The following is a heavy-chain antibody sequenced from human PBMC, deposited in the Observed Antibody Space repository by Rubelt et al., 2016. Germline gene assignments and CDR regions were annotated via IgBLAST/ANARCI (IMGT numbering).Heavy chain of an antibody. CDR3: ARIDCSSTSCYFVDP. CDR1: GGSFSGYY. CDR2: INHSGST. V-gene: IGHV4-34*01. D-gene: IGHD2-2*01. J-gene: IGHJ5*02. Sequence: QVQLQQWGAGLLKPSETLSLTCAVYGGSFSGYYWSWIRQPPGKGLEWIGEINHSGSTNYNPSLKSRVTMSVDTSKNQFSRKLSSVTAADTAVYDCARIDCSSTSCYFVDPWGQGTLVTVSS.